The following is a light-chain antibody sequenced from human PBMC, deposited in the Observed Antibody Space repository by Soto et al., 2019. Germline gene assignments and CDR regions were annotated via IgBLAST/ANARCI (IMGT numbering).Light chain of an antibody. CDR2: DAS. V-gene: IGKV3-11*01. CDR1: QSVSSY. Sequence: EIVLTQSPATLSLSPGERATLSCRASQSVSSYLAWYQQKPGQAPRLLIYDASNRATGIPARFSGSGSGTDFTLTISSLEPEDFAVYYCQQRSNWRITFGQGTRWRL. J-gene: IGKJ5*01. CDR3: QQRSNWRIT.